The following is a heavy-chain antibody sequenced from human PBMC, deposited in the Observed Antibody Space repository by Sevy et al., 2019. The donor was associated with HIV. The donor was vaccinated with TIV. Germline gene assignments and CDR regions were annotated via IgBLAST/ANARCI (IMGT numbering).Heavy chain of an antibody. J-gene: IGHJ4*02. Sequence: WGSLRLSCAASGFTFSSYAMSWVRQAPGKGLEWVSAISGSGGSTYYADSVKGRFTISRDNSKNTLYLQMNSLRAEDTAVYYCAKTITMVRGVIIGGRFDYWGQGTLVTVSS. CDR1: GFTFSSYA. D-gene: IGHD3-10*01. CDR3: AKTITMVRGVIIGGRFDY. CDR2: ISGSGGST. V-gene: IGHV3-23*01.